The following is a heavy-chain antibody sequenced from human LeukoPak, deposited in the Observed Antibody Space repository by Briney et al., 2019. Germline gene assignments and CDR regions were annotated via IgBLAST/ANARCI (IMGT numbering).Heavy chain of an antibody. Sequence: ASVKVSCKASGYTFTSYGISWVRQAPGQGLEWMGWISAYNGNTNYAQKLQGRVTMTTDTSTSTAYMELRSLRSDDTAVYYCARGYCSSTSCYGTFDYWGQGTLVTVSS. CDR2: ISAYNGNT. D-gene: IGHD2-2*01. CDR3: ARGYCSSTSCYGTFDY. V-gene: IGHV1-18*01. CDR1: GYTFTSYG. J-gene: IGHJ4*02.